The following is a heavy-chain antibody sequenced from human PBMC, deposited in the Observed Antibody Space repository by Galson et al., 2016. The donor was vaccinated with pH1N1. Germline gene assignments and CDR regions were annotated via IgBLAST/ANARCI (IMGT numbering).Heavy chain of an antibody. V-gene: IGHV3-30-3*01. J-gene: IGHJ6*02. CDR1: GFTFSTYA. D-gene: IGHD6-19*01. Sequence: SLRLSCAASGFTFSTYAMHWVRQAPGKGLEWVALTLYDGSNKYYADSVKGRFTISRDNSKNTLYLEINSLRAEDTAVYYCARETPYSSGWGYYYGMDVWGQGTTVTVSS. CDR3: ARETPYSSGWGYYYGMDV. CDR2: TLYDGSNK.